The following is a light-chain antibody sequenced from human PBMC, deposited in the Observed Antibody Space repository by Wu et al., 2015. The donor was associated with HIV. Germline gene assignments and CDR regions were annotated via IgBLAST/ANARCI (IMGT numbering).Light chain of an antibody. CDR3: QQSYSTLRT. V-gene: IGKV1-39*01. Sequence: DIQMTQSPSSLSASVGNRVTITCRAGQSISSYLNWYQHKPGKAPKLLIYAASSLPSGVPSRFSGTGSGTDFTLTISSLQPGDFATYYCQQSYSTLRTFGQGTKV. J-gene: IGKJ1*01. CDR1: QSISSY. CDR2: AAS.